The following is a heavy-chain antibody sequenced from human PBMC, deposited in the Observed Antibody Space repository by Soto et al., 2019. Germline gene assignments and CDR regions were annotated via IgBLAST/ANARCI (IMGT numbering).Heavy chain of an antibody. J-gene: IGHJ6*04. CDR2: MNSKSGNT. CDR1: GYTFTTYD. CDR3: ARGCLARDHNDFVDV. V-gene: IGHV1-8*01. Sequence: QVQLVQSGAEVKKPGASVKVSCEASGYTFTTYDINWVRQATGQGLEWMGWMNSKSGNTGYAQKCQGRLTMTRGPSRSTGCMELRSLTSAEAAICVCARGCLARDHNDFVDVWGKGSTVTVSS. D-gene: IGHD1-1*01.